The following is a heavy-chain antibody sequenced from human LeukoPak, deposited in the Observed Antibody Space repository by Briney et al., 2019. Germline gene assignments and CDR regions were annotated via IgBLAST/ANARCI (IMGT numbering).Heavy chain of an antibody. D-gene: IGHD5-18*01. CDR3: ARGEGSLGLWLQDY. CDR1: GYTFTSYD. Sequence: GAPVKVSCKASGYTFTSYDINWVRQATGQGLEWMGWMNPNSGNTGYAQKFQGRVTMTRNTSISTAYMELSSLRSEDTAVYYCARGEGSLGLWLQDYWGQETLVTVSS. CDR2: MNPNSGNT. J-gene: IGHJ4*02. V-gene: IGHV1-8*01.